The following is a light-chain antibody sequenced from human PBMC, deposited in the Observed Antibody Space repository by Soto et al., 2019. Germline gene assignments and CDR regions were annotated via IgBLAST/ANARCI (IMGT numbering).Light chain of an antibody. Sequence: QAVVTQPPSVSGAPGQRVTISCTGSSSNIGAGYDVHWYQQLPGTAPKLLIYANFNRPSGVPDRFSGSKSGTSASLAITGLQAEDEADYYCQSHDNSLSGYVFGPGTKVTVL. V-gene: IGLV1-40*01. CDR1: SSNIGAGYD. J-gene: IGLJ1*01. CDR2: ANF. CDR3: QSHDNSLSGYV.